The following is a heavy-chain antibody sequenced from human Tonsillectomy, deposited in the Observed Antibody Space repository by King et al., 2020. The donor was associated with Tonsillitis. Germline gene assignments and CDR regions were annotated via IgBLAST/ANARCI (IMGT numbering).Heavy chain of an antibody. J-gene: IGHJ4*02. D-gene: IGHD3-10*01. CDR3: ARVAYYESGIYYRTFDS. CDR1: GGSVSSTNW. V-gene: IGHV4-4*02. Sequence: VQLQESGPGLVKPSGTLSLTCAVSGGSVSSTNWWSWVRQSPGKGLEWIGEIYYTGSTIYNPSPKSRVTMLVDKSKNQFSLKVTSVTAADTAVYYCARVAYYESGIYYRTFDSWGQGTLVPVSS. CDR2: IYYTGST.